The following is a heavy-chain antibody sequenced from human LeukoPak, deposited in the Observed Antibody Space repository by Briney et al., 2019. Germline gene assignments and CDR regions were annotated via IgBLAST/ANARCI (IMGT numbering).Heavy chain of an antibody. CDR1: GGTFSSYA. CDR2: IIPILGIA. V-gene: IGHV1-69*04. Sequence: ASVKVSCKASGGTFSSYATSWVRQAPGQGLEWMGRIIPILGIANYAQKFQGRVTITADKSTSTAYMELSSLRSEDTAVYYCARDIDTAPTHAFDIWGQGTMVTVSS. CDR3: ARDIDTAPTHAFDI. J-gene: IGHJ3*02. D-gene: IGHD5-18*01.